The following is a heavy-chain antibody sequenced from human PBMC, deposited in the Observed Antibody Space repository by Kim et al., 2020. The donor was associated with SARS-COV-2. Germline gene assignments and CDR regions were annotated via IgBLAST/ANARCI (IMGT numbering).Heavy chain of an antibody. V-gene: IGHV4-30-2*04. CDR3: ARYSSSWYYFDY. J-gene: IGHJ4*02. D-gene: IGHD6-13*01. Sequence: YYNPSLKSRVNISVDTSKNQFSMKLSSVTAADTAVYYCARYSSSWYYFDYWGQGTLVTVSS.